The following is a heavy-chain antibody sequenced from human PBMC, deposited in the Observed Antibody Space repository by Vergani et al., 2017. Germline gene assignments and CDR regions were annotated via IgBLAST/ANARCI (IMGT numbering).Heavy chain of an antibody. D-gene: IGHD2-2*02. CDR1: GASMSSVGYY. CDR2: ICHTEDT. J-gene: IGHJ4*02. CDR3: ASIGYRRWGYYFDY. V-gene: IGHV4-61*02. Sequence: QVQLQESGPGLVKPSQTLSLTCTVSGASMSSVGYYWTWIRQSAGKRLEWIGEICHTEDTKYSPSLKSRVTVSVDESRNLFSLRLNSVTAADTAGYYCASIGYRRWGYYFDYWGQGILVTVSS.